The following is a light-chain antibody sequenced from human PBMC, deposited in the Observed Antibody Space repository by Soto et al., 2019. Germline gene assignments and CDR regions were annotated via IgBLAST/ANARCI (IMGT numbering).Light chain of an antibody. CDR1: KLGDKY. CDR2: QDS. V-gene: IGLV3-1*01. CDR3: QAWDSSTYVV. J-gene: IGLJ2*01. Sequence: SYELTQPPSVSVSPGQTASITCSGAKLGDKYACWYQQKPGQSPVLAIYQDSKRPSGIPERFSGSNSGNTATLTISGTQSMGEADYYCQAWDSSTYVVFGGGTKLTVL.